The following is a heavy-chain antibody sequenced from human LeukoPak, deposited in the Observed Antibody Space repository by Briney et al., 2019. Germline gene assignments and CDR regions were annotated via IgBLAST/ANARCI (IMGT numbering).Heavy chain of an antibody. V-gene: IGHV3-64*01. J-gene: IGHJ4*02. CDR2: ISSNGGST. CDR1: GFTFSSYA. CDR3: ARDPTYYLRYGYFDF. Sequence: GGSLRLSCAASGFTFSSYAMHWVRQAPGKGLEYVSAISSNGGSTYYANSVKGRFTISRDNSKNTLYLQMNSLRAEDTAVYYCARDPTYYLRYGYFDFWGQGILVTVSS. D-gene: IGHD1-26*01.